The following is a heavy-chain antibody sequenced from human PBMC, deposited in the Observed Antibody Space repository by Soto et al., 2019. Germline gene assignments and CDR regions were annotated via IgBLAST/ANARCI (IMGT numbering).Heavy chain of an antibody. CDR3: AKDLPLTYPVDTAMVTPGVY. D-gene: IGHD5-18*01. CDR1: GFTFSSYG. J-gene: IGHJ4*02. Sequence: QVQLVESGGGVVQPGRSLRLSCAASGFTFSSYGMHWVRQAPGKGLEWVAVISYDGSNKYYADSVKGRFTISRDNSKNTLYLHMNSLRAEDTAVYYCAKDLPLTYPVDTAMVTPGVYWGQGTLVTVSS. V-gene: IGHV3-30*18. CDR2: ISYDGSNK.